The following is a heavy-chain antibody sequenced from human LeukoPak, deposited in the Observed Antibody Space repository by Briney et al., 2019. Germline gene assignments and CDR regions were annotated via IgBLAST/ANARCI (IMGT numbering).Heavy chain of an antibody. CDR3: ARGGGAYRGGDCWRAFDI. V-gene: IGHV3-53*01. CDR2: IYSGGNT. J-gene: IGHJ3*02. CDR1: GFTVTNNY. D-gene: IGHD2-21*02. Sequence: GGSLRLSRAVSGFTVTNNYMSWVRQAPGKGLEWVSVIYSGGNTYYADSVKGRFTISRDNSENTLYLQMNSLGAEDTAVYYCARGGGAYRGGDCWRAFDIRGQGTMVTVSS.